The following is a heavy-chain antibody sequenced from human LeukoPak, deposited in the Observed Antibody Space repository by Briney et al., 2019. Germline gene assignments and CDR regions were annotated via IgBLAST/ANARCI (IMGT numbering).Heavy chain of an antibody. D-gene: IGHD6-19*01. J-gene: IGHJ3*02. CDR2: IYHSGST. V-gene: IGHV4-30-4*07. CDR1: GVSISRGGYS. Sequence: PSETLSLTCVVSGVSISRGGYSWTWIRQPPGKGLEWIGYIYHSGSTNYNPSLKDRLTLAVDTSNNHFSLRLSSVTAADTAVYYCARPYTSDYRGAFDIWGQGTMVTVSS. CDR3: ARPYTSDYRGAFDI.